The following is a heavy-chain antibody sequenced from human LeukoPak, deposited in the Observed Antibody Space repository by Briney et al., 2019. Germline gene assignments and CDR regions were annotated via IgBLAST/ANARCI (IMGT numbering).Heavy chain of an antibody. J-gene: IGHJ4*02. CDR3: VRGLRELPY. Sequence: GGSLRLSCSASGFAFRNNAMHWLRQAPGKGLEYVSGISSNGGTTDYADSVKGRFTISRDNSKNTLYLQMNSLRGEDTAAYYCVRGLRELPYWGQGTLVTVSS. V-gene: IGHV3-64*04. D-gene: IGHD1-26*01. CDR1: GFAFRNNA. CDR2: ISSNGGTT.